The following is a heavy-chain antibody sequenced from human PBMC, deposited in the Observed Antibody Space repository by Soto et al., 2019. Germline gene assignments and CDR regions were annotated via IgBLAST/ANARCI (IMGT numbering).Heavy chain of an antibody. D-gene: IGHD5-12*01. V-gene: IGHV4-39*01. Sequence: SETLSLTCTVSGGSISSTSYYWGWIRQPPGKGLEWIGSIYYSGSTYYNPSLKSRVTISVDTSKNQFSLKLSSVTAADTAVYYCARERGYRPHYYYYGMDVWGQGTTVTVSS. CDR3: ARERGYRPHYYYYGMDV. CDR1: GGSISSTSYY. J-gene: IGHJ6*02. CDR2: IYYSGST.